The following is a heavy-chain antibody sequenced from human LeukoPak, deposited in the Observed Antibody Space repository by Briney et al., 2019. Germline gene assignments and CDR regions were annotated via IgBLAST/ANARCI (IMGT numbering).Heavy chain of an antibody. CDR3: ARATGRCGGDCYAFDY. CDR1: GGTFSSYA. V-gene: IGHV1-69*13. Sequence: SVTVSCKASGGTFSSYAISWVRQAPGQGLEWMGGIIPIFGTANYAQKFQGRVTITADESTSTAYMELSSLRSEDTAVYYCARATGRCGGDCYAFDYWGQGTLVTVSS. CDR2: IIPIFGTA. D-gene: IGHD2-21*02. J-gene: IGHJ4*02.